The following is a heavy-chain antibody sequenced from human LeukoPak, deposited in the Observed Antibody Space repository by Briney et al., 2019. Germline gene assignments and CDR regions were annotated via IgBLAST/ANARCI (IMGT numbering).Heavy chain of an antibody. CDR3: AKDRRASSSWYEGGDY. CDR2: ISGSGGST. D-gene: IGHD6-13*01. CDR1: RFTFRSYA. Sequence: GGSLRLSCAASRFTFRSYAMNWVRQAPGKGLEWVSGISGSGGSTYYADSVKGRFTISRDNSKNTLYLQMNSLRVEDTAVYYCAKDRRASSSWYEGGDYWGQGTLVTVSS. J-gene: IGHJ4*02. V-gene: IGHV3-23*01.